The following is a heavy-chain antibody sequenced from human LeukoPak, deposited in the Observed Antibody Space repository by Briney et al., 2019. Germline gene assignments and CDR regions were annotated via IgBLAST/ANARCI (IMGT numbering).Heavy chain of an antibody. CDR2: IYSGGST. J-gene: IGHJ4*02. D-gene: IGHD6-13*01. V-gene: IGHV3-66*01. CDR1: GFTVSSNY. CDR3: ARGLNAAGKIRTSDY. Sequence: GGSLRLSCAASGFTVSSNYMSWVRQASGKGLEWVSVIYSGGSTYYADSVKGRFTISRDNSKNTLYLQMNSLRAEDTAVYYCARGLNAAGKIRTSDYWGQGTLVTVSS.